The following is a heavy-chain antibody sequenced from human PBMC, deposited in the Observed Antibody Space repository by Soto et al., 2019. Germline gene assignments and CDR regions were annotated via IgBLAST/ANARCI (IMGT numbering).Heavy chain of an antibody. CDR1: GFTFSDHY. CDR2: TRNKANSYTT. V-gene: IGHV3-72*01. D-gene: IGHD4-17*01. CDR3: ARSGDYIYYYMDV. J-gene: IGHJ6*03. Sequence: GSLRLSCAASGFTFSDHYMDWVRQAPGKGLEWVGRTRNKANSYTTEYAASVKGRFTISRDDSKNSLYLQMNSLKTEDTAVYYCARSGDYIYYYMDVWGKGTTVTVSS.